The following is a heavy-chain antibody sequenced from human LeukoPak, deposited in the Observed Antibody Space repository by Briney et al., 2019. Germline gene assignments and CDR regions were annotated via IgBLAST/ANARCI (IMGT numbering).Heavy chain of an antibody. J-gene: IGHJ4*02. CDR1: GFTVSSNY. V-gene: IGHV3-53*01. CDR3: AKSIVGATKVFDY. CDR2: IYSGGST. D-gene: IGHD1-26*01. Sequence: GSLRLSCAASGFTVSSNYMSWVRQAPGKGLEWVSVIYSGGSTYYADSVKGRFTISRDNSKNTLYLQMNSLRAEDTAVYYCAKSIVGATKVFDYWGQGTLVTVSS.